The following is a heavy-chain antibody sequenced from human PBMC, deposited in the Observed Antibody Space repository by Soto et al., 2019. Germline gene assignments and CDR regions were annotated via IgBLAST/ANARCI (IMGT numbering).Heavy chain of an antibody. CDR2: IIPIFGTA. CDR3: ASKGVYGSWRWGRSRQYGMDV. CDR1: GGTFSSYA. Sequence: QVQLVQSGAEVKKPGSSVKVSCKASGGTFSSYAISWVRQAPGQGLEWMGGIIPIFGTANYAQKFQGRVTITADESTSTAYMELSSLRSEDTAVYYFASKGVYGSWRWGRSRQYGMDVWGQGTTVTVSS. D-gene: IGHD3-10*01. V-gene: IGHV1-69*12. J-gene: IGHJ6*02.